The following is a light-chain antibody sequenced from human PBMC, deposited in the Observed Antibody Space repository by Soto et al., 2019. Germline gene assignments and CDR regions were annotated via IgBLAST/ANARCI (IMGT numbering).Light chain of an antibody. CDR1: SSDVGSYNR. J-gene: IGLJ3*02. CDR2: QVS. Sequence: QSALTQPPSVSGSPGQSVTISCTGTSSDVGSYNRVSWYQHPPGTAPKLMICQVSNRPSGVPDRFSGSKSGNTASLTISGLQAEDEADYYCSSYTSSGTWVFGGGTKLTVL. V-gene: IGLV2-18*02. CDR3: SSYTSSGTWV.